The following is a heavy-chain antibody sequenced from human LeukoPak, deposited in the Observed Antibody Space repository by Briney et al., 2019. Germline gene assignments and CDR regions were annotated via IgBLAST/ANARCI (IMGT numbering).Heavy chain of an antibody. D-gene: IGHD3-22*01. V-gene: IGHV3-53*01. CDR2: IYSGGST. J-gene: IGHJ4*02. CDR1: GFTVSSNY. CDR3: ARGPQSYYYDSSGYYIDY. Sequence: GGSLRLSCAASGFTVSSNYMSWVRQAPGKGLEWVSVIYSGGSTYYADSVKGRFTISRDNSKNTLYLQMNSLRAEDTAVYYCARGPQSYYYDSSGYYIDYWGQGTLVTVSS.